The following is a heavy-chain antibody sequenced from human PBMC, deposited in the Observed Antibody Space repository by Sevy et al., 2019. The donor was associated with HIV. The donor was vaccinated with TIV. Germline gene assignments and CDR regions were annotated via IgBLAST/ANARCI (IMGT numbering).Heavy chain of an antibody. V-gene: IGHV3-23*01. CDR1: GFTFSSYA. CDR3: APDAFIVGTIPGAFEF. CDR2: ITGNGDTT. Sequence: GGSLRLSCTDSGFTFSSYAMTWVRQAPGKGLEWVSSITGNGDTTYYVDSVKGRFTISRDNTKNTLFLQMNNLSDEDNAVYYCAPDAFIVGTIPGAFEFSGSRTMATVS. D-gene: IGHD1-26*01. J-gene: IGHJ3*01.